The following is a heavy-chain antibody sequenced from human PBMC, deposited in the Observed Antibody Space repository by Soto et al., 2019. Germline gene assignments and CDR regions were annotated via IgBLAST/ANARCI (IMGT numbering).Heavy chain of an antibody. V-gene: IGHV4-59*08. CDR2: IYYSGST. CDR1: GGSISSYY. D-gene: IGHD2-15*01. CDR3: ARMAVDDAFDI. Sequence: SETLSLTCTVSGGSISSYYWSWIRQPPGKGLEWIGYIYYSGSTNYNPSLKSRVTISVDTSKNQFSLKLSSVTAADTAVYYCARMAVDDAFDIWGQGTMVTVSS. J-gene: IGHJ3*02.